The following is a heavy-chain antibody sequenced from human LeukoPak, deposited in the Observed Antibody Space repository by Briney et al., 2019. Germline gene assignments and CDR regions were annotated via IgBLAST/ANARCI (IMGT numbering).Heavy chain of an antibody. CDR3: AREDPHTTVSEGMDV. Sequence: SESLSPTCTVSGGSISLYSWSWIRQSPGRGMGWVGYIYYSGTTNYNPSLKSRVTISVGTSRNQFPLQLRSVTAADTTVYFCAREDPHTTVSEGMDVWGQGTTVIVSS. CDR1: GGSISLYS. J-gene: IGHJ6*02. D-gene: IGHD4-17*01. CDR2: IYYSGTT. V-gene: IGHV4-59*01.